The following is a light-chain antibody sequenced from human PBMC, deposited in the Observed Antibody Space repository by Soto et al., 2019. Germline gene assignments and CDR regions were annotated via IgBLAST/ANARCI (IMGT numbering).Light chain of an antibody. CDR2: DAS. CDR3: RQRSNSPLT. J-gene: IGKJ4*01. Sequence: EIVLTQSPATLSLSPGERATLSCRASQSVSRYLAWYQQKPGQAPRLLIYDASNRATGIPARFSGSGSGTDFTLTISSLEPEDFAVYYCRQRSNSPLTFGGGTKVVNK. CDR1: QSVSRY. V-gene: IGKV3-11*01.